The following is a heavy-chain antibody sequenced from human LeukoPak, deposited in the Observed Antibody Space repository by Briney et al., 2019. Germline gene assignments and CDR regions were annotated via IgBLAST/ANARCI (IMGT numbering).Heavy chain of an antibody. J-gene: IGHJ4*02. D-gene: IGHD2-21*01. CDR2: ISGRGGST. Sequence: PGGSLRLSCAASGFTFSSYAMSWVRQALGKGLEWVSAISGRGGSTYYADSVKGRFIISRDNAQNTLYLQMNSLRAEDTDVYYCAKFLPTHIVVANYYFDYWGQGTLVTVSS. V-gene: IGHV3-23*01. CDR1: GFTFSSYA. CDR3: AKFLPTHIVVANYYFDY.